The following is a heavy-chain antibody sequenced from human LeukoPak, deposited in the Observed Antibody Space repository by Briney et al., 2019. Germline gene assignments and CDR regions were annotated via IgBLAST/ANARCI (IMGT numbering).Heavy chain of an antibody. V-gene: IGHV3-23*01. CDR2: ISGSGGST. J-gene: IGHJ4*02. CDR3: AKISAMIVVVRFDY. CDR1: GFTFSSYA. D-gene: IGHD3-22*01. Sequence: GGSLSLSCAASGFTFSSYAMSWVRQAPGKGLEWVSAISGSGGSTYYADSVRGRFTISRDNSKNTLYLQMNSLRAEDTAVYYCAKISAMIVVVRFDYWGQGTLVTVSS.